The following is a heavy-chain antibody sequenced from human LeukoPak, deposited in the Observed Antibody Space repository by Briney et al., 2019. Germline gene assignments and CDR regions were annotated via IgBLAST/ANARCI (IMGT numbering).Heavy chain of an antibody. Sequence: PGGSLRLSCAASGFTFSTYSMNWVRQAPGKGLEWVSYISSSSSTIYYADSVKGRFTISRDYAKNSLYLQMNSLRAEDTAVYYCARGSTYYDSSGQVPFDYWGQGTLVTVSS. CDR2: ISSSSSTI. J-gene: IGHJ4*02. V-gene: IGHV3-48*01. CDR3: ARGSTYYDSSGQVPFDY. D-gene: IGHD3-22*01. CDR1: GFTFSTYS.